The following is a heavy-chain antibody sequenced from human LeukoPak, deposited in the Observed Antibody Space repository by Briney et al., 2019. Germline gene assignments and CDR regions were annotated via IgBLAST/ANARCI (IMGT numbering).Heavy chain of an antibody. D-gene: IGHD4-17*01. V-gene: IGHV3-21*01. Sequence: PGGSLRLSCAASGFTFSSYSMNWVRQAPGEGMEWVSSISSSSYIYYADSVKGRFTISRDNAKNSLYLQMNSLRAEDTAVYYCARDPTTTWGQGTLVTVSS. CDR2: ISSSSYI. CDR3: ARDPTTT. CDR1: GFTFSSYS. J-gene: IGHJ5*02.